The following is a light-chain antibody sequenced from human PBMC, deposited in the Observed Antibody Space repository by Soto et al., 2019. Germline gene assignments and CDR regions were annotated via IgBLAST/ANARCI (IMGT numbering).Light chain of an antibody. CDR1: SSDVGGYNY. CDR2: EVS. Sequence: QSALTQPAAVSGSPGQSITISCTGTSSDVGGYNYVSWYQQHPGKAPKLKIYEVSNRLSGVSNRFSGSKSGNTASLTLSGLQAEDEADYYCSSYTRSSTCMCAGGTKLTGL. J-gene: IGLJ3*02. V-gene: IGLV2-14*01. CDR3: SSYTRSSTCM.